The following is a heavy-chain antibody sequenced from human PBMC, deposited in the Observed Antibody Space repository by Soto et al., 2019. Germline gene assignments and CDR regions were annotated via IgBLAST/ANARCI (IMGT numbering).Heavy chain of an antibody. CDR3: ARGARRGSGSYYFDY. CDR2: INHSGST. V-gene: IGHV4-34*01. D-gene: IGHD1-26*01. CDR1: GGSFSGYY. Sequence: QVQLQQWGAGLLKPSETLSLTCAVYGGSFSGYYWSWIRQPPGKGLEWIGEINHSGSTNYNPSLKSRVTIXGDXSXTQFSLKLSSVTAADTAVYYCARGARRGSGSYYFDYWGQGTLVTVSS. J-gene: IGHJ4*02.